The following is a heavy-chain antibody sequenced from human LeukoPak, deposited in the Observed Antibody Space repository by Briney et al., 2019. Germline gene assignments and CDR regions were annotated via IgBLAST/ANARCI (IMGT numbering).Heavy chain of an antibody. CDR3: ARLSGSYYIFDY. D-gene: IGHD1-26*01. Sequence: ASVKVSCKASGGTFSSYAISWVRQAPGQGLEWMGWISAYNGNTNYAQKLQGRVTMTTDTSTSTAYMELRSLRSDDAAVYYCARLSGSYYIFDYWGQGTLVTVSS. CDR1: GGTFSSYA. J-gene: IGHJ4*02. CDR2: ISAYNGNT. V-gene: IGHV1-18*01.